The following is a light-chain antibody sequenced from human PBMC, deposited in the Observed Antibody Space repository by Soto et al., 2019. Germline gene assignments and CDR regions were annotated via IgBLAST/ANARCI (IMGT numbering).Light chain of an antibody. CDR2: DND. CDR1: STNIGVNY. Sequence: QSVLTQPPSVSAAPGQRVIISCSGSSTNIGVNYVSWYQHLPGTAPKLVVYDNDRRPSELPGRFSGSKSGTSATLVITGLQTGDEADYYCGTWDDILVSYVFGAGTKVTVL. CDR3: GTWDDILVSYV. J-gene: IGLJ1*01. V-gene: IGLV1-51*01.